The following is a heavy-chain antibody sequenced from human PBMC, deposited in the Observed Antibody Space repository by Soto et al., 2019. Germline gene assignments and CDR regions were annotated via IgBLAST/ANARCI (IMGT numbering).Heavy chain of an antibody. D-gene: IGHD3-9*01. CDR2: ISSSSSTI. CDR3: ARIEDWLLLDY. V-gene: IGHV3-48*01. CDR1: GFTFSSYS. J-gene: IGHJ4*02. Sequence: GGSLRLSCAASGFTFSSYSMNWVRQAPGKGLEWVSYISSSSSTIYYADSVKGRFTISRDNAKNSLYLQMNSLRAEDTAVYYCARIEDWLLLDYWGQGTLVTVSS.